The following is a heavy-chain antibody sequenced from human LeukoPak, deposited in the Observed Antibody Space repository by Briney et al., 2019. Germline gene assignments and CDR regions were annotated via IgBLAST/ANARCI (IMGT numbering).Heavy chain of an antibody. J-gene: IGHJ4*02. V-gene: IGHV4-4*07. CDR2: IYTSGST. Sequence: SETLSLTCTVSGGSISSYYWSWIRQPAGKGLEWIGRIYTSGSTNYNPSLKSRVTMSVDTSKNQFSLKLSSVTAADTAVYYCARAQDQLLYSGYYFDYWGQGTLVTVSS. CDR3: ARAQDQLLYSGYYFDY. CDR1: GGSISSYY. D-gene: IGHD2-2*02.